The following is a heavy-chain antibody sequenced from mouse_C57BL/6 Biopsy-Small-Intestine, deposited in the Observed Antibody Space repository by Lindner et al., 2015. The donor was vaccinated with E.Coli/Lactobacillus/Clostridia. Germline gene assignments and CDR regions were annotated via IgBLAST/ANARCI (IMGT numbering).Heavy chain of an antibody. CDR1: GYTFTSYT. J-gene: IGHJ2*01. Sequence: VQLQESGAELARPGASVKMSCKASGYTFTSYTIHWVKQRPGQGLEWIGYINPSSGYTKYNQNFKDKATVTADKSSSTAYMQLSSLTSEDSTVYYCARGGNYYGSPFDYWGQGTTLTVSS. D-gene: IGHD1-1*01. CDR3: ARGGNYYGSPFDY. CDR2: INPSSGYT. V-gene: IGHV1-4*01.